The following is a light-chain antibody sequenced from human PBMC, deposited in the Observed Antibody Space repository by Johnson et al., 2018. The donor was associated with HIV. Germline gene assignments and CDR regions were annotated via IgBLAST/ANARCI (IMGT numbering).Light chain of an antibody. CDR2: ENN. CDR3: GTWDTSLSVYV. Sequence: QSLLTQPPSVSAAPGQKVTISCSGSSSNIGNNYVSWYQQLPGTAPKLLIYENNKRPSGIPDRFSGSKSGTSVTLAITGLQTGDEADYYCGTWDTSLSVYVFGTGTMVTVL. CDR1: SSNIGNNY. V-gene: IGLV1-51*02. J-gene: IGLJ1*01.